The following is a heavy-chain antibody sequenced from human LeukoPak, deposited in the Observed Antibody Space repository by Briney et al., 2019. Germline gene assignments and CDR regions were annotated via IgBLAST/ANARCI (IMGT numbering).Heavy chain of an antibody. V-gene: IGHV4-59*08. CDR1: GGSISSYY. Sequence: SETLSLTCTVSGGSISSYYWNWIRQPPGKGLEGIGYIYYSGSTNYNPSLNSRVTISVDTSKNQFSLKLSSVTAADTAVYYCARPRDSGSYYAFDIWGQGTMVTVSS. CDR2: IYYSGST. J-gene: IGHJ3*02. CDR3: ARPRDSGSYYAFDI. D-gene: IGHD1-26*01.